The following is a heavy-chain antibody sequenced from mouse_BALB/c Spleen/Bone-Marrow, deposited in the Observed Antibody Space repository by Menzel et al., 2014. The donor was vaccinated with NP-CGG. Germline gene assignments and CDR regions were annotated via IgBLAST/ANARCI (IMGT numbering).Heavy chain of an antibody. J-gene: IGHJ4*01. D-gene: IGHD1-2*01. V-gene: IGHV14-3*02. CDR2: IDPANGNT. CDR1: GFNIKDTY. Sequence: VQLKESGAGLVKPGASVKLSCTASGFNIKDTYIHWVKQRPEQGLEWIGRIDPANGNTKYDPKFQGKATITADTSSNTAYLQLSSLTSEDTAVYYCAEITTAAYYVMDYWGQGTSVTVSS. CDR3: AEITTAAYYVMDY.